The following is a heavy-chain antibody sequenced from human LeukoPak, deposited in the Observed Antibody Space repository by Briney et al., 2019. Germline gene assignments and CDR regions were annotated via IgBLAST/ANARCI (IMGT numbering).Heavy chain of an antibody. V-gene: IGHV4-38-2*02. CDR3: ARDRSVGVLPAPPFDF. J-gene: IGHJ4*02. D-gene: IGHD6-6*01. Sequence: SETLSLTCTVSGYSISSGYYWGWIRQPPGKGLEWIGSIYHSGNTYYNPSLKSRLTISADTSKNQFSLTLTSVTAADTAVYYCARDRSVGVLPAPPFDFWGQGTLVTVSS. CDR2: IYHSGNT. CDR1: GYSISSGYY.